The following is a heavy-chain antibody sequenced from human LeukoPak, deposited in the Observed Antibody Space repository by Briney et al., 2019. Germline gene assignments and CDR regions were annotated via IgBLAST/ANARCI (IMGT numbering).Heavy chain of an antibody. Sequence: GGSLRLSCAASGFTFSSYSMNWVRQAPGKGLEWVSSISSSSSYIYYADSVKGRFTISRDNAKNSLYLQMNSLRAEDTAVYYCARDLLITMIVTRDVWGKGTTVTVSS. D-gene: IGHD3-22*01. CDR1: GFTFSSYS. CDR2: ISSSSSYI. CDR3: ARDLLITMIVTRDV. V-gene: IGHV3-21*01. J-gene: IGHJ6*04.